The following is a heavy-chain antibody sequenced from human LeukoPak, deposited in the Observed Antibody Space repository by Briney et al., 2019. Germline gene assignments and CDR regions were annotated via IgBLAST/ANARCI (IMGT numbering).Heavy chain of an antibody. J-gene: IGHJ4*02. V-gene: IGHV4-38-2*02. CDR1: GYSVTSGY. CDR2: IHHSENT. Sequence: PSETLSLTCTVSGYSVTSGYWGWIRQPPGKGLEWIGSIHHSENTYYSPSLKSRVTISVDTSKNQFSLRLTSVTAADTAVYYCARAVGRYVSKDYWGQGTLVTVSS. D-gene: IGHD1-26*01. CDR3: ARAVGRYVSKDY.